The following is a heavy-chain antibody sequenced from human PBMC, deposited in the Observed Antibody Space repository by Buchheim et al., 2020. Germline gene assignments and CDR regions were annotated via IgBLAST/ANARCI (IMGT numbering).Heavy chain of an antibody. J-gene: IGHJ4*02. V-gene: IGHV3-33*01. Sequence: QVQLVESGGGVVQPGESLRLSCAASGFAFNTHAMHWVRQAPGKGLEWVAFIWYDGSEKHYIDSVKGRFSISRDNSKNTLYLEMNSLRGEDTAVYYCAREPPNSGWALDYWGQGTL. CDR2: IWYDGSEK. CDR3: AREPPNSGWALDY. CDR1: GFAFNTHA. D-gene: IGHD6-19*01.